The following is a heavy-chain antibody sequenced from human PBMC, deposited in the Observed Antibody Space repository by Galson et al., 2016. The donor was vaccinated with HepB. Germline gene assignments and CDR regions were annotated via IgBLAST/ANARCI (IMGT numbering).Heavy chain of an antibody. CDR1: GYTFTGYY. J-gene: IGHJ5*02. D-gene: IGHD6-19*01. CDR2: LNPNTGDT. V-gene: IGHV1-2*02. CDR3: VRDLTNNAAGDL. Sequence: SVKVSCKASGYTFTGYYIHWVRQAPGQGLEWMGWLNPNTGDTSFPQKFQGRITMTRDTSITTAYTDLSSLTSDDSAIYYCVRDLTNNAAGDLWGQGTLVTVSS.